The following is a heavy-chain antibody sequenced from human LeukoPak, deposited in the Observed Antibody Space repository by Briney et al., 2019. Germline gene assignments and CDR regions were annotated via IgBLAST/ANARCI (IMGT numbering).Heavy chain of an antibody. CDR3: AKSLNLLVLLPPPDY. J-gene: IGHJ4*02. D-gene: IGHD1-14*01. V-gene: IGHV3-15*01. CDR1: GFTFSNAW. Sequence: GGSLRLSCAASGFTFSNAWMSWVRQAPGKGLEWVGRIKSKTDGGTTDYAAPVKGRFTISRDDSKNTLYLQMNSLRAEDTAVYYCAKSLNLLVLLPPPDYWGQGTLVTVSS. CDR2: IKSKTDGGTT.